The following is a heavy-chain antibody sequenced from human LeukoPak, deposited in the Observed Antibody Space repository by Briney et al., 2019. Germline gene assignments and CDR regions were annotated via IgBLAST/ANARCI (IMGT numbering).Heavy chain of an antibody. CDR1: GYTFTGYY. J-gene: IGHJ6*03. D-gene: IGHD2-21*01. CDR2: INPNSGGT. Sequence: ASVKVSCKASGYTFTGYYMHWARQAPGQGLEWMGWINPNSGGTNYAQKFQGRVTMTRDTSISTAYMELSRLRSDDTAVYYCARNCGGDCYSGMGYYYYMDVWGKGTTVTVSS. CDR3: ARNCGGDCYSGMGYYYYMDV. V-gene: IGHV1-2*02.